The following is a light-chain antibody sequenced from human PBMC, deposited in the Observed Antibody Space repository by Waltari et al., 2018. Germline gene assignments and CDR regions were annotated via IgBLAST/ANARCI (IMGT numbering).Light chain of an antibody. CDR3: QQSYTTAYT. CDR1: QSISNS. V-gene: IGKV1-39*01. CDR2: VSS. J-gene: IGKJ2*01. Sequence: IQMTQSPSSLSASVGDRVTITCRASQSISNSLNWYQQISGKAPKLLIYVSSTLQSGVPSRFSGSGSGQDFSLTISSLQPEDFATYYCQQSYTTAYTFGQGTKLEIK.